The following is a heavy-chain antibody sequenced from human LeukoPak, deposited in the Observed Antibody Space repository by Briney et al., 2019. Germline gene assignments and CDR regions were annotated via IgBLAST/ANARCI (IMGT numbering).Heavy chain of an antibody. CDR2: ISSNGGST. CDR1: GFIFSSYA. V-gene: IGHV3-64D*09. J-gene: IGHJ4*02. D-gene: IGHD2-2*01. CDR3: VKGYCSSTSCYAFDY. Sequence: GGSLRLSCSASGFIFSSYAIHWGRQASGKGLEYVSGISSNGGSTYYADSVKGRFTISRDNSKNTLYLQMSSLRAEDTAVYYCVKGYCSSTSCYAFDYWGQGTLVTVSS.